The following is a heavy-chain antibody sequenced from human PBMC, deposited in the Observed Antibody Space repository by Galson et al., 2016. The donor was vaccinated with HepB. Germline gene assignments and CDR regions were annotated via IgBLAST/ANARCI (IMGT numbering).Heavy chain of an antibody. CDR3: ATAGRTSGRSDTFEF. CDR2: IGHDGTGK. D-gene: IGHD1-26*01. J-gene: IGHJ3*01. CDR1: GITFSRLV. V-gene: IGHV3-30-3*01. Sequence: SLRLSCATSGITFSRLVMHWVRQAPGKGLEWVAVIGHDGTGKIYADAMGGRFTISKDDSRSTLYLQMDSLAPEDTAVYFCATAGRTSGRSDTFEFWGPGALVSVSS.